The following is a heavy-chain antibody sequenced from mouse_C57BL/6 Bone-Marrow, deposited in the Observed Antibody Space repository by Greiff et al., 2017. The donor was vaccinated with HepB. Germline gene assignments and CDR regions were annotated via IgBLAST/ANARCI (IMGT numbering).Heavy chain of an antibody. CDR2: IYPGGGYT. V-gene: IGHV1-63*01. D-gene: IGHD1-1*01. J-gene: IGHJ1*03. CDR3: ARSIYYYGSSHWYFDV. Sequence: VQLQQSGAELVRPGTSVKMSCKASGYTFTNYWIGWAKQRPGHGLEWIGDIYPGGGYTNYNEKFKGKATLTADKSSSTAYMQFSSLTSEDSAIYYCARSIYYYGSSHWYFDVWGTGTTVTVSS. CDR1: GYTFTNYW.